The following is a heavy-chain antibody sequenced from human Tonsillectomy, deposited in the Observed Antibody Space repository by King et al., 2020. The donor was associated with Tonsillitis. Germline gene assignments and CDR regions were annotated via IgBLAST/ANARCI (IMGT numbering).Heavy chain of an antibody. CDR2: ISSSSSYI. CDR3: AREVSGSYAVDY. CDR1: GFTFSSYS. V-gene: IGHV3-21*01. J-gene: IGHJ4*02. Sequence: VQLVESGGGLVKPGGSLRLSCAASGFTFSSYSMNWVRQAPGKGLEWVSSISSSSSYIYYADSVKGRFTISRDNAKNSLYLQMNSLRAEDTAVYYCAREVSGSYAVDYWGQGTLVTVSS. D-gene: IGHD1-26*01.